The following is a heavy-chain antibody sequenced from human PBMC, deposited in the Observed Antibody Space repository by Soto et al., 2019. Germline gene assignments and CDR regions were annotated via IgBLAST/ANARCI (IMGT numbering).Heavy chain of an antibody. J-gene: IGHJ5*02. V-gene: IGHV2-5*02. CDR1: GFSLTTRGLG. CDR3: AHTDWELRNWFYP. CDR2: IYWDEDK. D-gene: IGHD3-9*01. Sequence: QITLTESGPPLVQPTQTLRLTCSFSGFSLTTRGLGVAWFRQPPGKALEWLAVIYWDEDKRYSPLLKTRLTVTKDTSKNQVVLSMTNMDPVDTGTFYCAHTDWELRNWFYPWGQGIHVTVSS.